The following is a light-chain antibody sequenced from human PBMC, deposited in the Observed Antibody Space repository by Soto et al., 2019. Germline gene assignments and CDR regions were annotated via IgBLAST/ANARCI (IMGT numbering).Light chain of an antibody. Sequence: QSALTQPPSASGTPGQRVTISCSGSSSNIGSNYVYWYQHLPGTAPKLLTHGNNHRPSGVPDRFSGSKSGTSASPAISGLQPEDEADYCCAAWDDSLNEYVFGDGTKVTVL. CDR3: AAWDDSLNEYV. J-gene: IGLJ1*01. CDR1: SSNIGSNY. CDR2: GNN. V-gene: IGLV1-44*01.